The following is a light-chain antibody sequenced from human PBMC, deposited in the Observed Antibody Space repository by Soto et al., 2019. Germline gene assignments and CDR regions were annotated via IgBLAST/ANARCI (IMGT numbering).Light chain of an antibody. V-gene: IGLV2-14*03. J-gene: IGLJ1*01. Sequence: QSALTQPASVSGSPGQSITISCTGTSSDVGGYNYVSWYQHHPGKAPKLIIFDVSDRPSGISDRFSASKSGNTASLTISGLQAEDEADYYCCSYSSGSTPWVFGTGTKVTVL. CDR2: DVS. CDR1: SSDVGGYNY. CDR3: CSYSSGSTPWV.